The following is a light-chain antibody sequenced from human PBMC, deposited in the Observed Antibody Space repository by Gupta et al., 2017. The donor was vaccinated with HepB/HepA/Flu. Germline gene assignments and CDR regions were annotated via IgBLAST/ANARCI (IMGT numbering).Light chain of an antibody. CDR1: SSDVGRYNL. J-gene: IGLJ1*01. V-gene: IGLV2-23*02. Sequence: QSALTQPASVSGSPGQSITISWTGTSSDVGRYNLVSWYQQHPGKAPKFLIYEVSKGPSGVSNRFSGSKSGNTASLTISGLQAEDEADYYCCSYAGSSTFVFGTGTTVTVL. CDR3: CSYAGSSTFV. CDR2: EVS.